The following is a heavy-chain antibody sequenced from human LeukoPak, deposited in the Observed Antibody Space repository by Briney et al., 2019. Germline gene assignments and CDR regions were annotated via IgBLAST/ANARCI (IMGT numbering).Heavy chain of an antibody. Sequence: GASVKVSCKASGYTFTSYYMHWVRQAPGQGLEWMGWINPNSGGTNYAQKFQGRVTMTRDTSISTAYMELSRLRSDDTAVYYCARAGLGYCSSTSCSRVVRYYYYYMDVWGKGTTVTVSS. CDR2: INPNSGGT. J-gene: IGHJ6*03. D-gene: IGHD2-2*01. CDR1: GYTFTSYY. V-gene: IGHV1-2*02. CDR3: ARAGLGYCSSTSCSRVVRYYYYYMDV.